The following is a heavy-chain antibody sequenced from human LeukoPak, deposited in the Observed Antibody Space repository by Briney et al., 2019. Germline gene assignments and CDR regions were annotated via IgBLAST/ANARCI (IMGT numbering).Heavy chain of an antibody. CDR1: GYTFTGYY. V-gene: IGHV1-2*02. Sequence: ASVKVSCKASGYTFTGYYMDWVRQAPGQGLEWMGWINPNSGGTNYAQKFQGRVTMTRDTSISTAYMELSRLRSDDTAVYYCARDLRGYSSSSGYFDYWGQGTLVTVSS. CDR2: INPNSGGT. J-gene: IGHJ4*02. D-gene: IGHD6-6*01. CDR3: ARDLRGYSSSSGYFDY.